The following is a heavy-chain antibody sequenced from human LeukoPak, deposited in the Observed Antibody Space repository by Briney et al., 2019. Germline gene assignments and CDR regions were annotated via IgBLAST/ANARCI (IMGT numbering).Heavy chain of an antibody. CDR2: ITSSGDAT. J-gene: IGHJ4*03. CDR1: GFTFNVYS. V-gene: IGHV3-23*01. CDR3: AKDRPSFHESDGYYYRPTGVS. Sequence: GGSLRLSCAASGFTFNVYSRSWVRQAPGKVLEWDSCITSSGDATFYADSVKDRFTISRDKSRNMIYLQMSRLIAEEPAINYYAKDRPSFHESDGYYYRPTGVSWGHGALVTVSS. D-gene: IGHD3-22*01.